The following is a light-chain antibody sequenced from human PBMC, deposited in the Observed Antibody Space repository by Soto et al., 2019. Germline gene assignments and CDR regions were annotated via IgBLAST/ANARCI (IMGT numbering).Light chain of an antibody. CDR2: STS. CDR3: GLYMGRGISV. J-gene: IGLJ1*01. CDR1: SGSVSTIYY. V-gene: IGLV8-61*01. Sequence: QAVVTQEPSFSVSPGGTVTLTCGLSSGSVSTIYYTSWYQQTPGQAPRTLIYSTSTRSSGVPDRFSGSILGNKAALTITGAQADDESDYYCGLYMGRGISVFGTGTQLTVL.